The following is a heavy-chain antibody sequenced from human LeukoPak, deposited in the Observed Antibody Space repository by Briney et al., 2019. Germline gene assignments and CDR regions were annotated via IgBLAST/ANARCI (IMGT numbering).Heavy chain of an antibody. V-gene: IGHV4-34*01. Sequence: SETLSLTCAVYGGSFSGYYWSWIRQPPGKGLEWFGESNHGGSTNYNPSLKSRVTISVDTSKNQFSLKLSSVTAADTAVYYCARGDDSSGYAYYFDYWGQGTLVIVSS. D-gene: IGHD3-22*01. J-gene: IGHJ4*02. CDR2: SNHGGST. CDR3: ARGDDSSGYAYYFDY. CDR1: GGSFSGYY.